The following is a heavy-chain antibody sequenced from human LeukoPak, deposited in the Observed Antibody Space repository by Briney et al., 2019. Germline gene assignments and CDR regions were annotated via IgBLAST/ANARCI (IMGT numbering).Heavy chain of an antibody. CDR1: GYTFTSYG. CDR3: ARDTLGITMVRGVIIQYYYGMDV. V-gene: IGHV1-18*01. CDR2: ISAYNGNT. Sequence: ASVKVSCKASGYTFTSYGISWVRQAPGQGLEWMGWISAYNGNTNYAQKLQGRVTMTTDTSTGTACMELRSLRSDDTAVYYCARDTLGITMVRGVIIQYYYGMDVWGQGTTVTVSS. D-gene: IGHD3-10*01. J-gene: IGHJ6*02.